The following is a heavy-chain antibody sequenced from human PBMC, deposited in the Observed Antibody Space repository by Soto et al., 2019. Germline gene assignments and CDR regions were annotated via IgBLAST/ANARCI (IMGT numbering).Heavy chain of an antibody. CDR1: GFTFSSYW. V-gene: IGHV3-7*05. J-gene: IGHJ6*02. Sequence: EVQLVEAGGGLVQPGGSLRLSCAASGFTFSSYWMSWVRQAPGKGLEWVANIKQDGSEKYYVDAVKGRFTISRDTAKNSLYLQMNSLRAEDTAVYYCASRVITMVRGVYYYCGMDVWGQGTTVTVSS. D-gene: IGHD3-10*01. CDR2: IKQDGSEK. CDR3: ASRVITMVRGVYYYCGMDV.